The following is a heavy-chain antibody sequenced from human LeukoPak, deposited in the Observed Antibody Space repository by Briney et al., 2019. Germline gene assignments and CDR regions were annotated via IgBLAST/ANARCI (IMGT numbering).Heavy chain of an antibody. J-gene: IGHJ4*02. CDR1: GGSMRNYY. CDR2: IYYSGRT. Sequence: SETLSLTCTVSGGSMRNYYWSWIRQPPGKGLEWIAFIYYSGRTDCNPSLKSRVTISVDTSKNQFSLKLSSVTAADTAMYYCARHRPESSGTAAFDYWGQGTLVTVSS. D-gene: IGHD1-1*01. V-gene: IGHV4-59*08. CDR3: ARHRPESSGTAAFDY.